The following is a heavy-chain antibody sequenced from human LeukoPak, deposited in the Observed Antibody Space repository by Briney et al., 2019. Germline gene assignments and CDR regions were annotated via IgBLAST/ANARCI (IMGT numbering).Heavy chain of an antibody. CDR2: MNGDGSQI. CDR1: GFTFSGHW. V-gene: IGHV3-7*01. J-gene: IGHJ3*01. CDR3: VAWGNSGNS. Sequence: GGSLRLSCAASGFTFSGHWMSWVRQAPAKGLEWVAHMNGDGSQIYYMDFVKGRFTISRDHAKNSLYLQMNGLRAEDTAVYYCVAWGNSGNSWGQGTMVIVSS. D-gene: IGHD1-26*01.